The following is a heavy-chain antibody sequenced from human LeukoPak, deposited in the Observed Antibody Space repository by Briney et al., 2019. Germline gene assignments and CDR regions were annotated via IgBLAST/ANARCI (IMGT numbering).Heavy chain of an antibody. J-gene: IGHJ4*02. Sequence: SETLSLTCSVSGGSISRSDAYWGLMRQPPGKGLEWIGSIYYIGSTYYNPSLKSRVTISVDTSKSQLSLRLSSVTAADTAVYYCARHGNWGGPDYWGQGTLVTVSS. CDR3: ARHGNWGGPDY. V-gene: IGHV4-39*01. CDR2: IYYIGST. D-gene: IGHD7-27*01. CDR1: GGSISRSDAY.